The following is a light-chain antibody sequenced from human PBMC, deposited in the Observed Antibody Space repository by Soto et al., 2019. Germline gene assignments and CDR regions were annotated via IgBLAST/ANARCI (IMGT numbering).Light chain of an antibody. CDR2: EVN. CDR3: SSFTSGGTWV. Sequence: QSVLTQPASVSWSPGQSITISCTGTSSDVGAYNHVSWYQQHPGKVPKVMIYEVNNRPSGVSNRFSASKSGNTASLTISGLQAEDEATYYCSSFTSGGTWVFGGGTKVTVL. J-gene: IGLJ3*02. V-gene: IGLV2-14*03. CDR1: SSDVGAYNH.